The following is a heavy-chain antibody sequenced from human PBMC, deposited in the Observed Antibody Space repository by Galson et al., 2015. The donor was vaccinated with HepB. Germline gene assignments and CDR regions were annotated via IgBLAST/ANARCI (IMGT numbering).Heavy chain of an antibody. Sequence: SLRLSCAASGFTFSTYGMHWVRQAPGKGLEWVAIISYDGSNKYYADSVKDRFTISRDNSKNTLYLQMNSLRAEDTAVYYCAKDLTTHYWCTFDYWGQGTLVTVSS. CDR1: GFTFSTYG. CDR3: AKDLTTHYWCTFDY. J-gene: IGHJ4*02. CDR2: ISYDGSNK. V-gene: IGHV3-30*18. D-gene: IGHD2-8*02.